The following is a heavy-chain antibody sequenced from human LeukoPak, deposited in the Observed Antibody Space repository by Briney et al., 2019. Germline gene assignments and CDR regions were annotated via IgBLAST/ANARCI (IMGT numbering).Heavy chain of an antibody. Sequence: PSETLSLTCAVYGGSFSGYYWSWIRQPPGKGLEWIGEINRSGSTNYNPSLKSRVTISLDTSQNQFSLKLSSLTAADTAVYYCARGVVAAAGRTFDFWGQGTLVTVSS. CDR3: ARGVVAAAGRTFDF. D-gene: IGHD6-13*01. CDR1: GGSFSGYY. CDR2: INRSGST. J-gene: IGHJ4*02. V-gene: IGHV4-34*01.